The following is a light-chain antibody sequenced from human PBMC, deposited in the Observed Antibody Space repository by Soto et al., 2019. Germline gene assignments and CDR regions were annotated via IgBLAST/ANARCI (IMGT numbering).Light chain of an antibody. CDR1: QSVSSSY. J-gene: IGKJ3*01. V-gene: IGKV3-20*01. CDR3: QQYGSSPT. Sequence: ESVLTQSPGTLSLSPGERATLSCRASQSVSSSYLAWYQRKPGQAPRLLIYGASSRATGIPDRFSGSGSGTDFTLTISRLGPEDFAVYYCQQYGSSPTFGPGTKVDIK. CDR2: GAS.